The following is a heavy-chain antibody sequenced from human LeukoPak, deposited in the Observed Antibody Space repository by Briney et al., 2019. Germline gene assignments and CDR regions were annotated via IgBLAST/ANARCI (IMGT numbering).Heavy chain of an antibody. CDR3: ARDSGGYSSSWPPGAFDI. Sequence: PSQTLSLTCTVSGGSISSGGYYWSWIRQPPGKGLEWIGYIYHSGSTYYNPSLKSRVTISVDRSKNQFSLKLSSVTAADTAVYYCARDSGGYSSSWPPGAFDIWGQGTMVTVSS. D-gene: IGHD6-13*01. V-gene: IGHV4-30-2*01. CDR1: GGSISSGGYY. CDR2: IYHSGST. J-gene: IGHJ3*02.